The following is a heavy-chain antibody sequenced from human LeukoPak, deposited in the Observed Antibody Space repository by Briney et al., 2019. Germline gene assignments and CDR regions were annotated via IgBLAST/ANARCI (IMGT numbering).Heavy chain of an antibody. D-gene: IGHD3-10*01. J-gene: IGHJ4*02. CDR1: GFTFSSYS. Sequence: GGSLRLSCAASGFTFSSYSMNWVRQAPGKGLEWVSSISSSSSYIYYADSVKGRFTISRDNAKNSLYLQMNSLRAEDTAVYYCARAFYYGSGSSGWYFDYWGQGTLVTVSS. V-gene: IGHV3-21*01. CDR2: ISSSSSYI. CDR3: ARAFYYGSGSSGWYFDY.